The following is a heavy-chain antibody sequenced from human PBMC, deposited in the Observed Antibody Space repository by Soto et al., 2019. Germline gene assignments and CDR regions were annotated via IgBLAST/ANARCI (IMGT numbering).Heavy chain of an antibody. J-gene: IGHJ3*02. D-gene: IGHD2-21*01. CDR3: TVGSWSGEVFDI. CDR2: IIPMLGTR. CDR1: GGTFSTYS. Sequence: VQLVQSGAEVKKPGSSVKVSCKDSGGTFSTYSLFWVRQAPGQGLAWMGRIIPMLGTRNYAQRFQDRVTITADKTTATAHMELSSLRSEDTALYYCTVGSWSGEVFDIWGQGTMVTVSS. V-gene: IGHV1-69*08.